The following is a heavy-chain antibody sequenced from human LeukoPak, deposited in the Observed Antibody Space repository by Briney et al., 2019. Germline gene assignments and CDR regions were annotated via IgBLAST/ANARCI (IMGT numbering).Heavy chain of an antibody. J-gene: IGHJ5*02. D-gene: IGHD2-15*01. CDR3: ARGYCSGGTCYLVENWLDP. Sequence: ASVKVSCNASGHTLTAYYIYWVRHAPGQGLEWMGRNHPNSGGTDYAQNFQGRVTMTRDTSISTAYMELSRLRSDDTAVYYCARGYCSGGTCYLVENWLDPWGQGTLVTVSS. CDR2: NHPNSGGT. V-gene: IGHV1-2*06. CDR1: GHTLTAYY.